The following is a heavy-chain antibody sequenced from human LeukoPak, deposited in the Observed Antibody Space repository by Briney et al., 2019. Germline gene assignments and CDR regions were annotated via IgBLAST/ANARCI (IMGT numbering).Heavy chain of an antibody. CDR1: GGSISSYY. J-gene: IGHJ6*03. CDR2: IYYSGST. CDR3: ARVGPAAIYYYYYYYMDV. V-gene: IGHV4-59*01. Sequence: SETLSLTCTVSGGSISSYYWSWIRQPPGKGLEWIGYIYYSGSTNYNPSLKSRVTISVDTSKNQFSLKLSSVTAAGTAVYYCARVGPAAIYYYYYYYMDVWGKGTTVTVSS. D-gene: IGHD2-2*01.